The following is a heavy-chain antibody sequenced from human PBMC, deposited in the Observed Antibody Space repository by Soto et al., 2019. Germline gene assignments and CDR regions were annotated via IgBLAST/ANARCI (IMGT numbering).Heavy chain of an antibody. CDR1: GFTFISYA. CDR3: AKGPVGAAAYNWFDP. CDR2: ISGSGGST. J-gene: IGHJ5*02. V-gene: IGHV3-23*01. D-gene: IGHD1-26*01. Sequence: LRLSCAASGFTFISYAMSWVRQAPGKGLEWVSAISGSGGSTYYADSVKGRFTISRDNSKNTLYLQMNSLRAEDTAVYYCAKGPVGAAAYNWFDPWGQGTLVTVSS.